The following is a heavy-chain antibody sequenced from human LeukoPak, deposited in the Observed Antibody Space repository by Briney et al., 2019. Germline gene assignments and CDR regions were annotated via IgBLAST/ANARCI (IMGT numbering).Heavy chain of an antibody. CDR2: IIPILGIA. CDR3: ARGPEGGSYFDY. D-gene: IGHD5-12*01. V-gene: IGHV1-69*04. J-gene: IGHJ4*02. Sequence: WASVSVSCKVSGYTLAELSMHWVRQAPGQGLEWMGRIIPILGIANYAQKFQGRVTITADKSTSTAYMELSSLRSEDTAVYYCARGPEGGSYFDYWGQGTLVTVSS. CDR1: GYTLAELS.